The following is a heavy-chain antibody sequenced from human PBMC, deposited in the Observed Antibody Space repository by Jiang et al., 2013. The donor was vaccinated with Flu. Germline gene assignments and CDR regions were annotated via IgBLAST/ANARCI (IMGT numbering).Heavy chain of an antibody. CDR2: GST. CDR3: ARILRGGNSGYNFDY. D-gene: IGHD4-23*01. Sequence: GSTTYNPSLKSRVTISVDTSKNQFSLKLSSVTAADTAVYYCARILRGGNSGYNFDYWGQGTLVAVSS. V-gene: IGHV4-59*01. J-gene: IGHJ4*02.